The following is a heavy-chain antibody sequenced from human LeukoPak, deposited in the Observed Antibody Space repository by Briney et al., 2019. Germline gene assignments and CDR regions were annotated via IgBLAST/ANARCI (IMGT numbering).Heavy chain of an antibody. V-gene: IGHV4-34*01. J-gene: IGHJ4*02. CDR1: GGSFSGYY. Sequence: SETLSLTCAVYGGSFSGYYWSWIRQPPGKGLEWIGEINHSGSTNYNPSLKSRVTISVDTSKNQFSLKLSSVTAADTAVYYCARRHDILTGYYKGGRLFDYWGQGTLVTASS. CDR3: ARRHDILTGYYKGGRLFDY. CDR2: INHSGST. D-gene: IGHD3-9*01.